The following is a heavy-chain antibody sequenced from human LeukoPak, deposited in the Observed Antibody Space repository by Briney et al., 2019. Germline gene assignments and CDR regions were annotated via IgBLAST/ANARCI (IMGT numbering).Heavy chain of an antibody. CDR3: AKDLTPWYYAYPALLSLGY. CDR2: IWYDGSNK. V-gene: IGHV3-33*06. J-gene: IGHJ4*02. CDR1: RFTFSRYG. D-gene: IGHD3-16*01. Sequence: PGGSLRLSCAASRFTFSRYGMHWVRQAPGKGREWVAVIWYDGSNKYYADSVKGRFTISRDNSKNTLYLQMNSLRAEETLVYYCAKDLTPWYYAYPALLSLGYSGQGTLVTVSS.